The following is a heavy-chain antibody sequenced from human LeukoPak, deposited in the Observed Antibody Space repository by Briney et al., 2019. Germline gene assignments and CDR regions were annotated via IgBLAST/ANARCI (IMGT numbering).Heavy chain of an antibody. J-gene: IGHJ4*02. CDR2: ISSSSSYI. V-gene: IGHV3-21*04. CDR3: KTYYYGSGSSALDY. Sequence: GRSLRLSCAASGFTFSSYSMNWVRQAPGKGLEWVSSISSSSSYIYYADSVKGRFTISRDNAKNSLYLQMNSLRAEDTAVYYCKTYYYGSGSSALDYWGQGTLVTVSS. CDR1: GFTFSSYS. D-gene: IGHD3-10*01.